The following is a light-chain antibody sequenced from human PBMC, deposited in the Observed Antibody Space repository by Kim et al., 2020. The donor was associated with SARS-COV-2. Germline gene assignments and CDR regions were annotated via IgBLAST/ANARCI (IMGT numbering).Light chain of an antibody. V-gene: IGKV1-9*01. CDR2: AAS. CDR1: QGISSH. J-gene: IGKJ4*01. CDR3: QQLHDYPLT. Sequence: IQLTQSPSSLSTSVGDRVTITCRASQGISSHLAWYQQKPGNAPRLLLYAASTLQTGVPTSFSGSGSGTDFTLTICSLQPEDSATYHSQQLHDYPLTFGGGTKGDIK.